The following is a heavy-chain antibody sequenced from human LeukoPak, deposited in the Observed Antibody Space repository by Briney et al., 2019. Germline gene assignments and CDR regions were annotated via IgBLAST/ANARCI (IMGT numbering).Heavy chain of an antibody. D-gene: IGHD4-17*01. CDR1: GYSSTSYW. Sequence: GGSLQISSKASGYSSTSYWIGRVRQMPRRGRQWMVVIYPGDSDTRYNPSFQGQVTISADKSINTAYLQWSSLKASDTAMYYCARFQGDPYYGAHRGLGYWGQGTLVTVSS. V-gene: IGHV5-51*01. J-gene: IGHJ4*02. CDR3: ARFQGDPYYGAHRGLGY. CDR2: IYPGDSDT.